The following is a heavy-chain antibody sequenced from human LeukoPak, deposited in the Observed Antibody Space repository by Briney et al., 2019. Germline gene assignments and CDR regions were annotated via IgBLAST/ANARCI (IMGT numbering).Heavy chain of an antibody. D-gene: IGHD2/OR15-2a*01. CDR1: GYTFTSYG. CDR2: ISAYNGNT. CDR3: ARVIAPDSMADNWFDP. Sequence: ASVKVSCKASGYTFTSYGISWVRQAPGQGLEWMGWISAYNGNTNYAQKLQGRVTMTTDTSTSTAYMELRSLRSDDTAVYYCARVIAPDSMADNWFDPWGQGTLVTVSS. J-gene: IGHJ5*02. V-gene: IGHV1-18*01.